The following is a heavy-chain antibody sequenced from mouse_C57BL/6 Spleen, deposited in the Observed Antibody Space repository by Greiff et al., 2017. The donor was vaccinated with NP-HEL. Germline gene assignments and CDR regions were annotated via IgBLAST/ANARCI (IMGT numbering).Heavy chain of an antibody. CDR1: GYTFTSYW. Sequence: QVQLKQSGAELVKPGASVKLSCKASGYTFTSYWMQWVKQRPGQGLEWIGEIDPSDSYTNYNQKFKGKATLTVDTSSSTAYMQLSSLTSEDSAVYYCARSMRYGNYIFDYWGQGTTLTVSS. CDR2: IDPSDSYT. D-gene: IGHD2-10*02. V-gene: IGHV1-50*01. CDR3: ARSMRYGNYIFDY. J-gene: IGHJ2*01.